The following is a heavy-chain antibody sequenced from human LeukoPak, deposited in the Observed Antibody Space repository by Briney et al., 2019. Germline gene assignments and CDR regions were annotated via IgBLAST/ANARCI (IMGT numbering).Heavy chain of an antibody. V-gene: IGHV1-46*01. J-gene: IGHJ3*02. CDR3: ARGELVVINAEWAFDI. CDR2: IDPSGGST. D-gene: IGHD3-22*01. Sequence: ASVKVSCKASGYTFTGYYMHWVRQAPGQGLEWMGIIDPSGGSTSYAQKFQGRVTMTRDMSTSTVYMELSSLRSEDTAVYYCARGELVVINAEWAFDIWGQGTMVTVSS. CDR1: GYTFTGYY.